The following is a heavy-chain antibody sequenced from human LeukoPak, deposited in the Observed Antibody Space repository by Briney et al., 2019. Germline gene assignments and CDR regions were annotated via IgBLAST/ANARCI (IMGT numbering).Heavy chain of an antibody. CDR1: GYTFTGYY. Sequence: ASVTVSCKASGYTFTGYYMHWVRQAPGQGLEWMGWINPNSGGTNYAQKFQGRVTMTRDTSISTAYMELSRLRSDDTAVYYCARGPIVVVVAARYYFDYWGQGTLVTVSS. V-gene: IGHV1-2*02. CDR3: ARGPIVVVVAARYYFDY. J-gene: IGHJ4*02. CDR2: INPNSGGT. D-gene: IGHD2-15*01.